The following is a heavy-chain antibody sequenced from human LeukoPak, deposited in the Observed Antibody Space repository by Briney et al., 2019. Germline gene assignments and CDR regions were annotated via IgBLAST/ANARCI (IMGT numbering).Heavy chain of an antibody. V-gene: IGHV4-59*12. J-gene: IGHJ6*02. CDR2: IYYTGST. CDR1: GGSISTYY. D-gene: IGHD3-16*02. CDR3: ARAGQRTSFQSQSYRYTRRMDV. Sequence: LETLSLTCTVSGGSISTYYWSWIRQPPGKGLEWIGNIYYTGSTNYNPSLKSRVTISVDTSKSQFSLKLSSVTAADTAVYYCARAGQRTSFQSQSYRYTRRMDVWGQGTTVTVSS.